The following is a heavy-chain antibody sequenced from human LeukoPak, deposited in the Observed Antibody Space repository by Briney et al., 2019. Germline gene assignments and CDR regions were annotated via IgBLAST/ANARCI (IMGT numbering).Heavy chain of an antibody. CDR2: IIPIFGTA. D-gene: IGHD5-12*01. V-gene: IGHV1-69*13. CDR1: GGTFSSYA. J-gene: IGHJ3*02. Sequence: ASVKVSCKASGGTFSSYAISWVRQAPGQGLEWMGGIIPIFGTANYAQKFQGRVTITADESTSTAYMELSSLRAEDTAVYYCARVRPTGYSGYDYLYDAFDIWGQGTMVTVSS. CDR3: ARVRPTGYSGYDYLYDAFDI.